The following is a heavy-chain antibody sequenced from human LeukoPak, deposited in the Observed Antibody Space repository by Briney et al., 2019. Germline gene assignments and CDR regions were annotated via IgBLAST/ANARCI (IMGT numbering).Heavy chain of an antibody. CDR1: GFTFSSYA. J-gene: IGHJ3*02. CDR2: ISYDGSNK. D-gene: IGHD3-22*01. Sequence: PGRSLRLSCAASGFTFSSYAMHWVRQAPGKGLEWVAVISYDGSNKYYADSVKGRFTISRDNSKNTLYLQMNSLRAEDTAVYYCARDYGRTYYYDSSGYTAFDIWGQGTMVTVSS. V-gene: IGHV3-30-3*01. CDR3: ARDYGRTYYYDSSGYTAFDI.